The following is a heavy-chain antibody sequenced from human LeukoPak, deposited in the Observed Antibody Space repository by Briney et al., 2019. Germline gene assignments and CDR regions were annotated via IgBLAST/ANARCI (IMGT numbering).Heavy chain of an antibody. Sequence: GGSLRLTCAASGFTFSSYWMHWVRQAPGKGLVWVSRINSDGSSTSHADSVKGRFTISRDNAKNTLYLQMNSLRAEDTAVYYCVRDRRYYNSSGSARWFDPWGQGTLVTVSS. CDR2: INSDGSST. CDR1: GFTFSSYW. J-gene: IGHJ5*02. D-gene: IGHD3-22*01. CDR3: VRDRRYYNSSGSARWFDP. V-gene: IGHV3-74*01.